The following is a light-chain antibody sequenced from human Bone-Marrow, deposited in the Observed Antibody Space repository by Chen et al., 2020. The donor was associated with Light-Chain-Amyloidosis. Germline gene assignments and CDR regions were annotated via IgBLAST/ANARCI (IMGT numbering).Light chain of an antibody. V-gene: IGKV4-1*01. CDR2: WAS. Sequence: DIVMTQSPDSLAVSLGESATINCKSSQSVLYISNNKNYLAWYQQKPGQPPKLLIYWASTRESGVPDRFSGSGSGTDFTLTISSLQAEDVAVYYCQQYYSTPYTFGQGTKLEIK. CDR1: QSVLYISNNKNY. CDR3: QQYYSTPYT. J-gene: IGKJ2*01.